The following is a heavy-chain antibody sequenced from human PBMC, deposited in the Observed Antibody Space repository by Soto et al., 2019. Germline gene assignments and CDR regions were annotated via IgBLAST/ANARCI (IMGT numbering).Heavy chain of an antibody. D-gene: IGHD3-10*01. CDR1: GDTFAFHS. Sequence: QVQLVQSGAEVKRPGSSVKVSCKASGDTFAFHSINWVRQAPGLGLEWMGRINPILSMSNYAQRFQGRVTLTAAKSTSPAYMVLSSLRSEDTAIYYCATSYGSGYRAFDYWGQGALVTVSS. V-gene: IGHV1-69*02. CDR3: ATSYGSGYRAFDY. CDR2: INPILSMS. J-gene: IGHJ4*02.